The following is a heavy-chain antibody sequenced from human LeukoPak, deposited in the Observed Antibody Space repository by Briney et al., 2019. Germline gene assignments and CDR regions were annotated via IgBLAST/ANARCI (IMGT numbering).Heavy chain of an antibody. D-gene: IGHD6-19*01. CDR1: GFTFSSYV. V-gene: IGHV3-33*03. CDR3: AKIFRPFTSLAGTGPGYFCDS. J-gene: IGHJ4*02. CDR2: IWFDGSDE. Sequence: GGSLRLSCEAPGFTFSSYVMHLVRQSPGKGLEWVALIWFDGSDENYSDSVKGRFTISRDNSNNTLYLQMDSLTADDTAVYYCAKIFRPFTSLAGTGPGYFCDSWGQGTLVTVSS.